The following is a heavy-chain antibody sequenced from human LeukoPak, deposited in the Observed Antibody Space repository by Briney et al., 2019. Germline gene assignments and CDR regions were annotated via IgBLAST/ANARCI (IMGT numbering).Heavy chain of an antibody. J-gene: IGHJ4*02. CDR3: ARGSLLWFGETEYYFDY. Sequence: SETLSLTCTVSGGSLSSYFWNWIRQPPGKGLEWIGYIYYSGSTNYNPSLKSRVTISVDTSKNQFSLKLSSVTAADTAVYYCARGSLLWFGETEYYFDYWGQGTLATVSS. V-gene: IGHV4-59*01. CDR1: GGSLSSYF. D-gene: IGHD3-10*01. CDR2: IYYSGST.